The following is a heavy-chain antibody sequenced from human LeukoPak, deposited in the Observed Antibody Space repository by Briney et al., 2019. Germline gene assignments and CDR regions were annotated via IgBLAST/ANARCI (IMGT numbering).Heavy chain of an antibody. Sequence: SETLSLTCAVYGGSFSGYYWSWIRQPPGKGLEWIGEINHSGSTNYNPSPKSRVTISVDTSKNQFSLKLSSVTAADTAVYYCARLADYGVLDYWGQGTLVTVSS. V-gene: IGHV4-34*01. J-gene: IGHJ4*02. CDR3: ARLADYGVLDY. D-gene: IGHD4-17*01. CDR2: INHSGST. CDR1: GGSFSGYY.